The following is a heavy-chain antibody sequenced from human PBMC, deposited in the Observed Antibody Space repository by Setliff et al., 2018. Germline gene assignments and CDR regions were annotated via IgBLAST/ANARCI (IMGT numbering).Heavy chain of an antibody. V-gene: IGHV3-23*01. CDR2: ISGSGGTT. CDR3: AKDKSRVVMQYAGWGLFDY. CDR1: GFTFNNYA. Sequence: GSLRLSCVVSGFTFNNYAMTWVRQAPGEGLEWVSSISGSGGTTDYADSVRGRFTVSRDNSKDTVYLQLSSLRVDDTAVYYCAKDKSRVVMQYAGWGLFDYWGQGTLVTVSS. D-gene: IGHD7-27*01. J-gene: IGHJ4*02.